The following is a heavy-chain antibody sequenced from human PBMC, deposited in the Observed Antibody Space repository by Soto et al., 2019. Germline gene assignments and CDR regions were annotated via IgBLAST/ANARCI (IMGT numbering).Heavy chain of an antibody. Sequence: SETLSLTCDVSGGSIINNYWWSWIRQSPWGGLVCIGSIYHSGTTYYNPSLESRATISVDTSESRFALKLSSVTAADSAIYYCARTDNVGYYRAWGQGTLVTVSS. D-gene: IGHD3-22*01. V-gene: IGHV4-38-2*01. CDR3: ARTDNVGYYRA. CDR2: IYHSGTT. J-gene: IGHJ5*02. CDR1: GGSIINNYW.